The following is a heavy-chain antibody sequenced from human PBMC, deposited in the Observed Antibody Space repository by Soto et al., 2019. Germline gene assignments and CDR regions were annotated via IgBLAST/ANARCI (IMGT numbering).Heavy chain of an antibody. D-gene: IGHD3-22*01. V-gene: IGHV1-46*01. CDR2: INPTGGST. J-gene: IGHJ4*02. CDR1: GYTFTSYY. CDR3: ARDQKRVTDYHDSSGYSLFDY. Sequence: GASAKVSCKASGYTFTSYYVHWVRQAPGQGLEWMGIINPTGGSTLYAQKFQGRVTMTRDTSTSTVYMELSSLRSEDTAVYYCARDQKRVTDYHDSSGYSLFDYWGQGTLVTVSS.